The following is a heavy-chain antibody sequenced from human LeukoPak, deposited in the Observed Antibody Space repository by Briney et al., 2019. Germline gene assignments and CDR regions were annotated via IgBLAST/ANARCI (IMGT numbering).Heavy chain of an antibody. V-gene: IGHV3-64*01. Sequence: GGSLRLSCAASGFTFTSYAMHWVRQAPGKGLEFVSAITNNGGLTHYANSVKGRFTISRDNPKNTLYLQMGSLRAEDMAVYYCARVATNDRRNAFDIWGQGTMVTVSS. CDR3: ARVATNDRRNAFDI. J-gene: IGHJ3*02. D-gene: IGHD2-8*01. CDR1: GFTFTSYA. CDR2: ITNNGGLT.